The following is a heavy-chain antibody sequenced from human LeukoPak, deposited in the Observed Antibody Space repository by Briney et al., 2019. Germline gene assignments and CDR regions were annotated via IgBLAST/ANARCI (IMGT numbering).Heavy chain of an antibody. CDR2: ISGSGGST. D-gene: IGHD1-26*01. CDR3: ARLRVGATFFDY. Sequence: GGSLRLSCAASGFTFSSYAMSWVRQAPGEGLEWVSAISGSGGSTYYADSVKGRFTISRDNSKNTLYLQMNSLRAEDTAVYYCARLRVGATFFDYWGQGTLATVSS. J-gene: IGHJ4*02. V-gene: IGHV3-23*01. CDR1: GFTFSSYA.